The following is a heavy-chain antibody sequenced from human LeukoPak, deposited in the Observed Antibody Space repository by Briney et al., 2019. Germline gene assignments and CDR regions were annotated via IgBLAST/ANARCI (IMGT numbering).Heavy chain of an antibody. CDR3: ADPGVGF. D-gene: IGHD2-8*01. V-gene: IGHV3-7*01. CDR2: IKQNGSVK. Sequence: GSLRLSCAASGFTFSTYWMSWVRQAPGKGLEWVANIKQNGSVKSYVDSVKGRFTISRDNAKNSLYLQMNNLGAEDTAVYYCADPGVGFWGQGTLVTVSS. CDR1: GFTFSTYW. J-gene: IGHJ4*02.